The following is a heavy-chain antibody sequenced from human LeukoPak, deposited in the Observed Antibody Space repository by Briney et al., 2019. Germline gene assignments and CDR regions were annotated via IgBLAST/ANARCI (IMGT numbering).Heavy chain of an antibody. Sequence: GASVKVSCKASGYTFTGYYMHWVRQAPGQGLEWMGWINPNSGGTNYAQKFRGRVTMTRDTSISTAYMELSRLRSDDTAVYYCARVLYYYDSSGNLDYWGQGTLVTVSS. D-gene: IGHD3-22*01. CDR3: ARVLYYYDSSGNLDY. CDR1: GYTFTGYY. V-gene: IGHV1-2*02. CDR2: INPNSGGT. J-gene: IGHJ4*02.